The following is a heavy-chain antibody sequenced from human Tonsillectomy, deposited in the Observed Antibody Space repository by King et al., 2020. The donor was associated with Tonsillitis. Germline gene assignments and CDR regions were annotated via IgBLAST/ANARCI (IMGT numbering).Heavy chain of an antibody. CDR3: ARAQICCSSTRCHCFGMDF. CDR2: ISADNGNT. V-gene: IGHV1-18*01. D-gene: IGHD2-2*01. Sequence: VQLVESGAEVKKPGASVKVSCKASGYTFTSYGISWVRQAPGQGLEWMGWISADNGNTNDAQKLQGRVTMTTDTSTSTAYTELRSLRSDDTAVYYGARAQICCSSTRCHCFGMDFWGAGTTVTLSP. CDR1: GYTFTSYG. J-gene: IGHJ6*04.